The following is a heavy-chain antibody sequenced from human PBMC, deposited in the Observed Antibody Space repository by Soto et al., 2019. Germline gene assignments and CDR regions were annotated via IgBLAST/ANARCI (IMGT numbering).Heavy chain of an antibody. D-gene: IGHD2-15*01. V-gene: IGHV3-7*01. CDR1: GFTFSTSW. J-gene: IGHJ4*02. CDR3: ARDHAYSSFDY. CDR2: IKEDGSQK. Sequence: ESGGDLVQPGGSLRLSCAASGFTFSTSWMTWIRQAPGKGLEWVANIKEDGSQKNYVDSVRGRFTISRDNAENLLFLQMNSLRVEDTAVYYCARDHAYSSFDYWGQGTLVTVSS.